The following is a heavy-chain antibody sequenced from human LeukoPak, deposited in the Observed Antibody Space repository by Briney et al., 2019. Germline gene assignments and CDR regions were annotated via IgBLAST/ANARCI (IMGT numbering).Heavy chain of an antibody. Sequence: GGSLRLSCAASGFTFSSYAMSWVRQAPGKGLKWVSAISGSGGSTYYADSVKGRFTISRDNSKNTLYLQMNSLRAEDTAVYYCAKAHDRSSWPLDYWGQGTLVTVSS. CDR3: AKAHDRSSWPLDY. J-gene: IGHJ4*02. CDR1: GFTFSSYA. CDR2: ISGSGGST. D-gene: IGHD6-13*01. V-gene: IGHV3-23*01.